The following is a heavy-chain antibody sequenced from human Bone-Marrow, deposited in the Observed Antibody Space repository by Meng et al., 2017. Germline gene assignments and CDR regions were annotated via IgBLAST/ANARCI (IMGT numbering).Heavy chain of an antibody. CDR2: IYYSGST. V-gene: IGHV4-30-4*01. J-gene: IGHJ4*02. Sequence: QVQLQESGPGLVKPSQTLSLTFTVSGGSISSADYYWSWIRQPPGKGLEWIGYIYYSGSTYYNPSLKSRVTISVDTSKNQFSLKMSSVTAADTAVYYCARVGACSGGSCYFRLFDYWGQGTLVTVSS. D-gene: IGHD2-15*01. CDR3: ARVGACSGGSCYFRLFDY. CDR1: GGSISSADYY.